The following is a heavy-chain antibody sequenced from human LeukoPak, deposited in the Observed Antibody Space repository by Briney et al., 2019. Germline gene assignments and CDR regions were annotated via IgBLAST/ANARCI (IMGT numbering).Heavy chain of an antibody. CDR1: GFTFDSYS. CDR2: ITTRSDYT. V-gene: IGHV3-21*01. CDR3: ARDFGF. D-gene: IGHD3-16*01. Sequence: GGSLRLSCAASGFTFDSYSMTWVRQAPGKGLEWISSITTRSDYTYYTDSVEGRFTISRDDAKNSLYLQMNSLRAEDTAVYYCARDFGFWGQGTLVTVSS. J-gene: IGHJ4*02.